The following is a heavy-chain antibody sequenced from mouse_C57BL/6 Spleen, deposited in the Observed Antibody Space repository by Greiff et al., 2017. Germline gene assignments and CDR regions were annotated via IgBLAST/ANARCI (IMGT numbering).Heavy chain of an antibody. CDR3: SSYYCGSSYYFDY. V-gene: IGHV1-69*01. CDR2: IDPSDSYT. J-gene: IGHJ2*01. Sequence: QVQLQQPGAELVMPGASVKLSCKASGYTFTSYWMHWVKQRPGQGLEWIGEIDPSDSYTNYNQKFKGKSTLTVDKSSSTAYMQLSSLTSEDSAVYYCSSYYCGSSYYFDYWGQGTTLTVSS. CDR1: GYTFTSYW. D-gene: IGHD1-1*01.